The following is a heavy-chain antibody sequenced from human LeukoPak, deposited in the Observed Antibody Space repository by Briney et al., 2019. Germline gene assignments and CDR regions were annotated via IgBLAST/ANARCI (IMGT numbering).Heavy chain of an antibody. V-gene: IGHV1-69*05. Sequence: ASVKVSCKASGGTFSSYAISWVRQAPGQGLEWMGGIIPIFGTANYAQKFQGRVTITTDESTSTAYMELSSLRSEDTAVYYCASPDPYYYDSSGYYARPFDYWGQGTLVTVPS. CDR2: IIPIFGTA. J-gene: IGHJ4*02. CDR3: ASPDPYYYDSSGYYARPFDY. D-gene: IGHD3-22*01. CDR1: GGTFSSYA.